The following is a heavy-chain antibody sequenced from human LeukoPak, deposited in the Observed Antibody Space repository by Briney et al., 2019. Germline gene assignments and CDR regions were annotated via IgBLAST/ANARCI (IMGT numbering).Heavy chain of an antibody. V-gene: IGHV4-59*08. CDR3: ARRSVVTAINFDTFDI. CDR1: GGSISSYY. CDR2: IYSTGST. D-gene: IGHD2-21*02. J-gene: IGHJ3*02. Sequence: SETLSLTCTVSGGSISSYYWNWIRQLPGMGLEWVGYIYSTGSTNYNPSLRGRVIISLDTSKNQFSLELSSVTAADTALYYCARRSVVTAINFDTFDIWGQGTMVTVSS.